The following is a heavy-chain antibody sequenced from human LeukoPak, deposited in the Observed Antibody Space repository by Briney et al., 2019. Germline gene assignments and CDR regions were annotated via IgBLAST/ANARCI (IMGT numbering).Heavy chain of an antibody. CDR3: ARDLQYYDSSGYYFDAFDI. CDR1: GYTFTSYG. J-gene: IGHJ3*02. Sequence: ASVKVSCRSSGYTFTSYGISWVRQAPGQGLEWMGWISAYNGNTNYAQKLKGRVTMTTDTSTSTAYMELRSLRSDDTAVYYCARDLQYYDSSGYYFDAFDIWGQGTMVTVSS. D-gene: IGHD3-22*01. CDR2: ISAYNGNT. V-gene: IGHV1-18*01.